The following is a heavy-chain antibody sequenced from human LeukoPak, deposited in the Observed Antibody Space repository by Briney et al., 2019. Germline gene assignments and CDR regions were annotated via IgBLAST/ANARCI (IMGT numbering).Heavy chain of an antibody. CDR2: ISWNSGSI. CDR3: AKDRKILSYYFDY. CDR1: GFTLDDYA. V-gene: IGHV3-9*01. Sequence: GRSVRLSCAASGFTLDDYAMLWVRQAPGKGLEGVPGISWNSGSIGYADSVKGRFTISRDNAKNSLYLQMNSLRAEDTALYYCAKDRKILSYYFDYWGQGTLVTVSS. J-gene: IGHJ4*02.